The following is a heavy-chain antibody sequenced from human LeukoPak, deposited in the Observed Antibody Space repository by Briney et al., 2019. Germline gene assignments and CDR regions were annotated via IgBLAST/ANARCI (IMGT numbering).Heavy chain of an antibody. CDR3: ARRRYYDSSGYRDAFDI. CDR2: INRSGST. D-gene: IGHD3-22*01. V-gene: IGHV4-34*01. CDR1: GGSFSGYY. J-gene: IGHJ3*02. Sequence: PSETLSLTCAVYGGSFSGYYWSWIRQPPGKGLEWIGEINRSGSTNYNPSLKSRVTISVDTSKNQFSLKLSSVTAADTAVYYCARRRYYDSSGYRDAFDIWGQGTMVTVSS.